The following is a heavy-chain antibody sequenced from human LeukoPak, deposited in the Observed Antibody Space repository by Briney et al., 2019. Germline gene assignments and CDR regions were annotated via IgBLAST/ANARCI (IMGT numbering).Heavy chain of an antibody. J-gene: IGHJ4*02. CDR2: LTPSGGSE. CDR3: ATQPTGGWFYFDS. Sequence: GGSLRLSCAASGFSFSNYAMSWVRQAPARGPEWVSTLTPSGGSEYYADSVKGRFTISRDNSKNTLFLQMGSLSAEDTAVYYCATQPTGGWFYFDSWGQGTLVTVSS. D-gene: IGHD2-8*02. V-gene: IGHV3-23*01. CDR1: GFSFSNYA.